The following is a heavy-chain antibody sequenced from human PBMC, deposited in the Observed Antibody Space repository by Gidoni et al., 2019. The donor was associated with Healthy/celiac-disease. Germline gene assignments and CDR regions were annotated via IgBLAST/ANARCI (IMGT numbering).Heavy chain of an antibody. Sequence: EGQLLASGGGLVQPGGSLRLSCAASGSTSSSYPMSWVRQAPGKGLEWVSAISGSGGSTYYADSVKGRFTISRDNSKNTLYLQMNSLRAEDTAVYYCAKDRVKGSSWSKNAFDIWGQGTMVTVSS. V-gene: IGHV3-23*01. D-gene: IGHD6-13*01. CDR1: GSTSSSYP. J-gene: IGHJ3*02. CDR2: ISGSGGST. CDR3: AKDRVKGSSWSKNAFDI.